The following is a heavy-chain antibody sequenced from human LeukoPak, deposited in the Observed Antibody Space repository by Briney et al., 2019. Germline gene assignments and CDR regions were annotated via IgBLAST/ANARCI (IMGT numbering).Heavy chain of an antibody. CDR1: GFTFSNYE. CDR3: ARVKWLATDY. Sequence: GGSLRLSCEVSGFTFSNYEMNWVRQAPGKGLEWVSFISGSGNTIYYAASVKGRFTISRGNAKNSLYLQMNSLRAEDTAVYYCARVKWLATDYWGQGTLVTVSS. CDR2: ISGSGNTI. D-gene: IGHD6-19*01. J-gene: IGHJ4*02. V-gene: IGHV3-48*03.